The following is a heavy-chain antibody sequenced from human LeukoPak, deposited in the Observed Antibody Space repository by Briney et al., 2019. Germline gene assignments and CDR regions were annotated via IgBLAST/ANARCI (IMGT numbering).Heavy chain of an antibody. Sequence: PSETLSLTCSVSGYSISIGFHWGWIRPSPGKGLEWLGSMHPTGVSYYNPSLKSRVSVSLDTSKNQLSLKLISVTAADTAVYYCARRGYQPPHYYVDVWGKGTAVTVSS. CDR1: GYSISIGFH. CDR3: ARRGYQPPHYYVDV. CDR2: MHPTGVS. V-gene: IGHV4-38-2*02. J-gene: IGHJ6*03. D-gene: IGHD2-2*01.